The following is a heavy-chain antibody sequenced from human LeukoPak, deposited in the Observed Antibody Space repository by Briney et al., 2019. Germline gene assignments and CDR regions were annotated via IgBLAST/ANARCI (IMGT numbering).Heavy chain of an antibody. CDR2: ISAYNGNT. CDR3: ARDRSVTSRDFDY. CDR1: GYTFTGYY. D-gene: IGHD4-4*01. Sequence: ASVKVSCKASGYTFTGYYMHWVRQAPGQGLEWMGWISAYNGNTNYAQKLQGRVTMTTDTSTSTAYMELRSLRSDDTAVYYCARDRSVTSRDFDYWGQGTLVTVSS. V-gene: IGHV1-18*04. J-gene: IGHJ4*02.